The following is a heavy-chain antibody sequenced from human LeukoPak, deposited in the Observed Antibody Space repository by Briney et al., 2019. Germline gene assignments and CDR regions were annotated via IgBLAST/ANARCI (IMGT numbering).Heavy chain of an antibody. CDR3: AREGGGTYYNSFDY. D-gene: IGHD2-15*01. V-gene: IGHV3-30*03. Sequence: GGSHILSCAVSGLIFETYGMHWVRQAPGKGLEWVGVISNNGSNTYYGDSVQGRFTISRDNAKNSLYLQMNSLRAEDTAVYYCAREGGGTYYNSFDYWGQGTLVTVCS. CDR1: GLIFETYG. CDR2: ISNNGSNT. J-gene: IGHJ4*02.